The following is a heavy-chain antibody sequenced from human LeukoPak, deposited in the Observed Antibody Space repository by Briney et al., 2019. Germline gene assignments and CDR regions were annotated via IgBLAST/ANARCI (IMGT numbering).Heavy chain of an antibody. V-gene: IGHV4-59*08. Sequence: SETLSLTCTVSGDSVSGYYWSWIRQPPGKGLEWIGYIYISGSTNYNPSLESRVTISVDTSKKQFFLKLSSVTAADTALYYCARHSSLGHFDFWGQGTLVTVSS. CDR3: ARHSSLGHFDF. J-gene: IGHJ4*02. CDR2: IYISGST. CDR1: GDSVSGYY.